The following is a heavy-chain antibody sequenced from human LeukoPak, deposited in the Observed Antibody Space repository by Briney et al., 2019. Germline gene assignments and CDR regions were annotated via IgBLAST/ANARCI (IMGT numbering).Heavy chain of an antibody. Sequence: GGTLRLSCAASGFTFDDFAMHWVRQVSGKGLEGVSGISWNSGTIDYADSVKGRFTISRDNAKNSLYLQMNSLRGEDTAFYYCAKSYGYKGQESSLFDYWGQGTLVTVSS. J-gene: IGHJ4*02. CDR2: ISWNSGTI. D-gene: IGHD5-24*01. CDR1: GFTFDDFA. CDR3: AKSYGYKGQESSLFDY. V-gene: IGHV3-9*01.